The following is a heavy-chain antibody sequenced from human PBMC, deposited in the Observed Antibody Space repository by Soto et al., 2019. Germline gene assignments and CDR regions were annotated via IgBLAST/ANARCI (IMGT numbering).Heavy chain of an antibody. CDR1: GFTFSAYA. CDR3: ARDHYYAFDI. D-gene: IGHD1-26*01. Sequence: EVELVESGGGLVQPGGSLRLSCVASGFTFSAYAMNWVRQAPGKGLEWVSWFGITGKSGDYADSVRGRFTMYRDNARNSVHLQISSLRDDDTAVYYCARDHYYAFDIWGQGTMVTVS. J-gene: IGHJ3*02. CDR2: FGITGKSG. V-gene: IGHV3-48*02.